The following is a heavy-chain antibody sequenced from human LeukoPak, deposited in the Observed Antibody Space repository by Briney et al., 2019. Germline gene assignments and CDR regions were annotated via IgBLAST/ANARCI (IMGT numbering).Heavy chain of an antibody. CDR1: GFTFSSFD. J-gene: IGHJ6*03. Sequence: PGGSLRLSCAASGFTFSSFDMHWVRQPAGQGLEWVSTIGTASDTYYPGSVEGRFTLSRDNDKNSLYIQMNSLTAGETGVYYCARGPPRGMYYYMDVWGKGTTVTVSS. CDR2: IGTASDT. D-gene: IGHD1-1*01. V-gene: IGHV3-13*01. CDR3: ARGPPRGMYYYMDV.